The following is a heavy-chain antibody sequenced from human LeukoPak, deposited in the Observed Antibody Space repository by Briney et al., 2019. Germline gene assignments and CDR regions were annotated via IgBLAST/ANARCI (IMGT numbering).Heavy chain of an antibody. CDR1: GFIFYDYG. J-gene: IGHJ3*01. Sequence: GGSLRLSCAASGFIFYDYGMSWVREAPGKGVEWVSGITWNGGNTGYADSVKGRFTISRDNAKNSLYLQMNSLRVEDTALYYCARRRGVAASRDAFDVWGQGTMVTVSS. D-gene: IGHD6-13*01. CDR3: ARRRGVAASRDAFDV. CDR2: ITWNGGNT. V-gene: IGHV3-20*04.